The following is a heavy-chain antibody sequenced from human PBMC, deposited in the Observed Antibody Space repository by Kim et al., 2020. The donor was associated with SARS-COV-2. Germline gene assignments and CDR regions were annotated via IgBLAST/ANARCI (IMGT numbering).Heavy chain of an antibody. V-gene: IGHV4-39*01. CDR1: GGSISSSSYY. CDR2: IYYSGST. Sequence: SETLSLTCTVSGGSISSSSYYWGWIRQPPGKGLEWIGSIYYSGSTYYNPSLKSRVTISVDTSKNQFSLKLSSVTAADTAVYYCARPGRYDYVWGSYRADFDYWGQGTLVTVSS. D-gene: IGHD3-16*02. CDR3: ARPGRYDYVWGSYRADFDY. J-gene: IGHJ4*02.